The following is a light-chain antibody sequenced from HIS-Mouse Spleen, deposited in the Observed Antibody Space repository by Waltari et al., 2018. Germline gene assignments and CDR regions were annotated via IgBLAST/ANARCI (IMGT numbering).Light chain of an antibody. J-gene: IGKJ2*01. CDR2: WAS. CDR3: QQYYSTPYT. Sequence: DIAMTQSPDSLAVSLGERATINCKSSQSVLYSSNNKNYLAWYQQKPGQPPKLLIYWASTRESGVPDRFSGSGSGTDFTLTISSLQAEDVAFYYCQQYYSTPYTFGQGTKLEIK. V-gene: IGKV4-1*01. CDR1: QSVLYSSNNKNY.